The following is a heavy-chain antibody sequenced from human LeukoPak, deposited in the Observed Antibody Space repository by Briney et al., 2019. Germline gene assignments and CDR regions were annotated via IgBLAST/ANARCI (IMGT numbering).Heavy chain of an antibody. CDR1: GFTFSSYS. CDR2: ITSGSSYI. J-gene: IGHJ3*01. CDR3: ARDGNNDAFDL. D-gene: IGHD1/OR15-1a*01. Sequence: GGSLRLSCAASGFTFSSYSMNWVRQAPGKGLEWVSSITSGSSYIYYADSVKGRFTISRDNAKSSLYLQMNSLRAEDTAVYFCARDGNNDAFDLWGQGTMVSASS. V-gene: IGHV3-21*01.